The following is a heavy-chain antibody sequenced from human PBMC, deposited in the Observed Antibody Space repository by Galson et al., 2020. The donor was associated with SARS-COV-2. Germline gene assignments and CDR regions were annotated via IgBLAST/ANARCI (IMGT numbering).Heavy chain of an antibody. D-gene: IGHD3-10*01. V-gene: IGHV3-30*04. Sequence: GESLKISCEASGFTFSSYAMHWVRQAPGKGLEWVAVISYDGSNKYYADSVKGRFTISRDNSKNTLYLQMNSLRAEDTAVYYCARAGSGSYYLIDYWGQGTLVTVSS. CDR2: ISYDGSNK. CDR1: GFTFSSYA. CDR3: ARAGSGSYYLIDY. J-gene: IGHJ4*02.